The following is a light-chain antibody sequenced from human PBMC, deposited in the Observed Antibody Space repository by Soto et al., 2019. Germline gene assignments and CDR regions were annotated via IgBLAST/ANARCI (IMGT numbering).Light chain of an antibody. CDR1: QNITNN. Sequence: DIQMTQSPSSLSASIGDRVTITCQASQNITNNLSWYQQKPGKAPNLLIYHASKLAKGVTSRFSGSGYGTDFSFIITSLQREDLATYYCQQYYGLPPITFGQGTRLEIK. V-gene: IGKV1-33*01. J-gene: IGKJ5*01. CDR2: HAS. CDR3: QQYYGLPPIT.